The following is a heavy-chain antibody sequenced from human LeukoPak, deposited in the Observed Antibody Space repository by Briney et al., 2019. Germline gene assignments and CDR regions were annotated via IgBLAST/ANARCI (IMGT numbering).Heavy chain of an antibody. J-gene: IGHJ4*02. Sequence: ASVTVSFTPSGYSFTVYYIHWVRQAPGQGLEWMGRINPNSGGPNYGQKFQGTVTMTRDTSISTAYLELSNLRSDDTAAYYCVRGYSYGFYFDYWGQGSLVTVSS. D-gene: IGHD5-18*01. CDR1: GYSFTVYY. CDR2: INPNSGGP. CDR3: VRGYSYGFYFDY. V-gene: IGHV1-2*06.